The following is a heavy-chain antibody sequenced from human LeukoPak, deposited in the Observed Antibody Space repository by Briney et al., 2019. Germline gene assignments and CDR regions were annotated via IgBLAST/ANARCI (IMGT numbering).Heavy chain of an antibody. CDR2: INTNTGNP. V-gene: IGHV7-4-1*02. CDR3: AREGNGDLYYYYYYMDV. Sequence: GASVKVSCKASGYTFTSYAMNWVRQAPGQGLEWMGRINTNTGNPTYAQGFTGRFVFSLDTSVSTAYLQISSLKAEDTAVYYCAREGNGDLYYYYYYMDVWGKGTTVTVSS. CDR1: GYTFTSYA. J-gene: IGHJ6*03. D-gene: IGHD4-17*01.